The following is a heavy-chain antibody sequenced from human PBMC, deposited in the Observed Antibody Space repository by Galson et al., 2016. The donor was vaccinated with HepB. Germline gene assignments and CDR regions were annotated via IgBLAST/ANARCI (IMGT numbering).Heavy chain of an antibody. Sequence: SLRLSCAASGFAFSNYWMHWVRQAPGKGLVWVSRIKSNGETADYADSVKGRFTISRDNAKNRLSMDMDSLTVEDTAVYFCARTITPAPIPLFDSWGQGTLVTVSS. J-gene: IGHJ4*02. CDR1: GFAFSNYW. V-gene: IGHV3-74*01. D-gene: IGHD3-10*01. CDR2: IKSNGETA. CDR3: ARTITPAPIPLFDS.